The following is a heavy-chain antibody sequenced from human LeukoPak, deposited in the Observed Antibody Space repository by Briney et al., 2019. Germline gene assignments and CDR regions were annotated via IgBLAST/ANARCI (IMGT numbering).Heavy chain of an antibody. D-gene: IGHD2-2*01. CDR1: GYTGTSYA. V-gene: IGHV1-69*13. CDR2: IIPIFGTA. CDR3: ARGHLVPAAIRAFDI. J-gene: IGHJ3*02. Sequence: ASVKVSCKASGYTGTSYAISWVRQAPGQGLEWMGGIIPIFGTANYAQKFQGRVTITADESTSTAYMELSSLRSEDTAVYYCARGHLVPAAIRAFDIWGQGTMVTVSS.